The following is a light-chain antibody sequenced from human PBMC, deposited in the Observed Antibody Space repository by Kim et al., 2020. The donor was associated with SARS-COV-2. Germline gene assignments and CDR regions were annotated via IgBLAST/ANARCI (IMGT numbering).Light chain of an antibody. CDR2: GKN. CDR3: NSRDSSGNHPWVV. Sequence: SSELTQDPAVSVALGQTVRITCQGDSLRSYYASWYQQKPGQAPVLVIYGKNNRPPGIPDRFSGSSSGNTASLTITGAQAEDEADYYCNSRDSSGNHPWVVFGGGTKLTVL. CDR1: SLRSYY. J-gene: IGLJ2*01. V-gene: IGLV3-19*01.